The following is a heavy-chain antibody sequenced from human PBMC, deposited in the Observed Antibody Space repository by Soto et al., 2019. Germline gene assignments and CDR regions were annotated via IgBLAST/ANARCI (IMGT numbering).Heavy chain of an antibody. CDR2: ITGNSGYI. CDR3: AVLQYGSSFDY. V-gene: IGHV3-9*01. Sequence: GGSLRLSCAASGFTFNDYTMHWVRQAPRRGLEFVSGITGNSGYIAYAESVKGRFTVSRDNAENSLFLQMDSLRPEDTALYYCAVLQYGSSFDYWGQGTPVTVSS. D-gene: IGHD6-13*01. CDR1: GFTFNDYT. J-gene: IGHJ4*02.